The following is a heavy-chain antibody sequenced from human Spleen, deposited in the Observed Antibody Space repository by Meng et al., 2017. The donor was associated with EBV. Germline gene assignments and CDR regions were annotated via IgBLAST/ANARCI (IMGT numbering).Heavy chain of an antibody. CDR2: INAYNGNT. V-gene: IGHV1-18*04. J-gene: IGHJ4*02. CDR3: ARGTRSVFIAVAQTGFDY. D-gene: IGHD6-19*01. Sequence: VRCGHVGTEVNEPGASVNVSCKASGYTFRNDIITWVRQAPGQGLEWMGWINAYNGNTNYAQKLLGRVTMTADTSTNTVYMELRSLRSDDTAVYYCARGTRSVFIAVAQTGFDYWGQGTLVTVSS. CDR1: GYTFRNDI.